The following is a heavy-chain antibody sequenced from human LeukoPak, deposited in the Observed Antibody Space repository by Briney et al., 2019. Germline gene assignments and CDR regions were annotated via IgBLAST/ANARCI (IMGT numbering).Heavy chain of an antibody. J-gene: IGHJ3*02. Sequence: SETLSLTCTVSGGSINNYYWSWIRQPPGKGLEWIGYIYYTGSTNYNPSLQSRLTISVDASTNQFSLKLNSVTAADTAVYYCARARRFGELSPDAFDIWGQGTMVTVSS. CDR2: IYYTGST. V-gene: IGHV4-59*01. CDR3: ARARRFGELSPDAFDI. D-gene: IGHD3-10*01. CDR1: GGSINNYY.